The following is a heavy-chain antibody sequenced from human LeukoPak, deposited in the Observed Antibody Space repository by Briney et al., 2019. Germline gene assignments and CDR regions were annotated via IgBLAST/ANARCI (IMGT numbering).Heavy chain of an antibody. D-gene: IGHD3-10*01. Sequence: SETLSLTCTVSGGSISSYYWSWIRQPPGKGLEWIGEINHSGSTNYNPSLKSRVTISVDTSKNQFSLKLSSVTAADTAVYYCALFWDGSGSFRDYWGQGTLVTVSS. CDR1: GGSISSYY. J-gene: IGHJ4*02. CDR2: INHSGST. CDR3: ALFWDGSGSFRDY. V-gene: IGHV4-34*01.